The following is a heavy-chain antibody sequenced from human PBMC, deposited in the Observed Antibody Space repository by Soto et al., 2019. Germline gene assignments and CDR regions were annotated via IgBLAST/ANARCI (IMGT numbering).Heavy chain of an antibody. V-gene: IGHV1-46*01. Sequence: ASVKVSCKASGYTFTSYYMHWVRQAPGQGLEWMGIINPSGGSTSYAQKFQGRVTMTRDTSTSTVYMELSSLRSEDTAVYYCARAVDGSGWFPAQYFDPWSQGTLVTVSS. CDR1: GYTFTSYY. D-gene: IGHD6-19*01. J-gene: IGHJ5*02. CDR2: INPSGGST. CDR3: ARAVDGSGWFPAQYFDP.